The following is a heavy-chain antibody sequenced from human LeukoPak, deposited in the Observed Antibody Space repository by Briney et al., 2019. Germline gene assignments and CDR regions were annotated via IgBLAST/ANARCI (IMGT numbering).Heavy chain of an antibody. CDR3: ARVTIFGVVITD. Sequence: GGSLRLSCAASGFTVSSNYMSWVRQAPGKGLEWVSVIYSGGSTYYADSVTGRFTISRDNSKNTLYLQMNSLRGEDTAVYYCARVTIFGVVITDWGQGTLVTVSS. J-gene: IGHJ4*02. D-gene: IGHD3-3*01. CDR2: IYSGGST. V-gene: IGHV3-66*01. CDR1: GFTVSSNY.